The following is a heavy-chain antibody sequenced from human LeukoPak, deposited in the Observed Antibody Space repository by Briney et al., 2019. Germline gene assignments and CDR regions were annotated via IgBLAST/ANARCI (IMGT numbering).Heavy chain of an antibody. Sequence: ASVKVSCKVSGYTLAEISMHWVRQAPGKGLEWLGGFNPEDGETIFARNFQGRVTMTEDTSTDTAYMELSGLRSEDTAMYYCATEIVGYGDVHYFDYWGQGTLVTVSS. D-gene: IGHD4-17*01. J-gene: IGHJ4*02. CDR1: GYTLAEIS. V-gene: IGHV1-24*01. CDR3: ATEIVGYGDVHYFDY. CDR2: FNPEDGET.